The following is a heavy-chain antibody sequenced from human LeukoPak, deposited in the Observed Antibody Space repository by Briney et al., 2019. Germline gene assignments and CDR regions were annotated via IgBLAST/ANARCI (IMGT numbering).Heavy chain of an antibody. CDR1: GGSISSGDYY. CDR2: IYYSGST. CDR3: ARDYYDILTGYYWTQAGVFDP. Sequence: SETLSLTCTVSGGSISSGDYYWSWIRQPPGKGLEWIGYIYYSGSTYYNPSLKSRVTISVDTSKNQFSLKLSSVTAADTAVYYCARDYYDILTGYYWTQAGVFDPWGQGTLVTVSS. J-gene: IGHJ5*02. D-gene: IGHD3-9*01. V-gene: IGHV4-30-4*01.